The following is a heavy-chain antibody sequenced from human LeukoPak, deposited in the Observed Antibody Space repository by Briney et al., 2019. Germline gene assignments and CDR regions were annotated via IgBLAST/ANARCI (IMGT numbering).Heavy chain of an antibody. CDR2: INQSGGT. Sequence: PSETLSLTCAVYGGSFSGYYWNWLRQAPGKGLAWTGEINQSGGTKYNPSLKSRVTISVDTSKKQFSLKLSSVTAADTAVYYCARGQWLPVFDFWGQGTLVTVSS. V-gene: IGHV4-34*01. J-gene: IGHJ4*02. D-gene: IGHD3-22*01. CDR1: GGSFSGYY. CDR3: ARGQWLPVFDF.